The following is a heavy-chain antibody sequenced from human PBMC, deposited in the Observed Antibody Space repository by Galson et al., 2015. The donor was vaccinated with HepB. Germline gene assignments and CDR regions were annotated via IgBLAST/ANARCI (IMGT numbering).Heavy chain of an antibody. CDR2: FDPEDGET. V-gene: IGHV1-24*01. D-gene: IGHD5-12*01. CDR3: ATHLRVATTRANAFDI. Sequence: SVKVSCKVSGCTLTELSMHWVRQAPGKGLEWMGGFDPEDGETIYAQKFQGRVTMTEDTSTDTAYMELSSLRSEDTAVYYCATHLRVATTRANAFDIWGQGTMVTVSS. CDR1: GCTLTELS. J-gene: IGHJ3*02.